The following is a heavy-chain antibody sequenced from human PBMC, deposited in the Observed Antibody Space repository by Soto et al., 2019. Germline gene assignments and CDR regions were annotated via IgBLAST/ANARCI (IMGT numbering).Heavy chain of an antibody. CDR1: GGPFISYA. V-gene: IGHV1-69*06. D-gene: IGHD3-16*02. Sequence: SVKVSCNASGGPFISYAISWVRQAPGQGLEWMGGIIPIFGTANYAQKFQGRVTITADKSTGTAYMELSSLRSEDTAVYYCARGIERDWFDPWGQGTLVTVSS. J-gene: IGHJ5*02. CDR2: IIPIFGTA. CDR3: ARGIERDWFDP.